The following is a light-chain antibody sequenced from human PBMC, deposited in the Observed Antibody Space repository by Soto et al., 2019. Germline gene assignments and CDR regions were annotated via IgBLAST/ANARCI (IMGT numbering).Light chain of an antibody. J-gene: IGKJ5*01. V-gene: IGKV3-11*01. CDR3: QQRSNWPVT. CDR1: QSIGNY. Sequence: ESVLTQSAATLSMTPGERATLSCRASQSIGNYLGWYQQKPGQAPRLLIYDASSRATGIPARFSGSGSGTDFTLTISSLEPEDFAIYYCQQRSNWPVTFGLGTRLEIK. CDR2: DAS.